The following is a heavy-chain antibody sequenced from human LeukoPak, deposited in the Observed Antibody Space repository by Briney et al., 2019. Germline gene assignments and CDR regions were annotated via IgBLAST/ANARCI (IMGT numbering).Heavy chain of an antibody. Sequence: GASVKVSCKASGYTFTSYGISWVRQAPGQGLEWMGWISAYNGNTNYAQKLQGRVTMTTDTSTSTAYMELRSLRSDDTAVYYCARVKSRGGSLPEDDAFDIWGQGTMVTVSS. J-gene: IGHJ3*02. CDR2: ISAYNGNT. D-gene: IGHD2-15*01. CDR1: GYTFTSYG. V-gene: IGHV1-18*01. CDR3: ARVKSRGGSLPEDDAFDI.